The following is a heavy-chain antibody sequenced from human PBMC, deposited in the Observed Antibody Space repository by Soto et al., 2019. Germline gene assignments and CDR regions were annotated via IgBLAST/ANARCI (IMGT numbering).Heavy chain of an antibody. Sequence: GGSLRLSCAASGFTFSNYAMTWVRQAPGKGLEWLSYIGSGGGTIKYADSVMGRFTISRDNSKNSLYLQMNSLRAEDTAVYYCANVPSGELLDAFDIWGQGTMVTVSS. J-gene: IGHJ3*02. CDR2: IGSGGGTI. V-gene: IGHV3-48*01. CDR1: GFTFSNYA. CDR3: ANVPSGELLDAFDI. D-gene: IGHD6-25*01.